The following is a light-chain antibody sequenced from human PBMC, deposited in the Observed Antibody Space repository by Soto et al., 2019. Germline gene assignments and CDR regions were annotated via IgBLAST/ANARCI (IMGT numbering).Light chain of an antibody. CDR3: CSYASSSTWV. CDR2: EVT. J-gene: IGLJ3*02. V-gene: IGLV2-23*02. CDR1: SSDVGSYNL. Sequence: QSALTQPASVSGSPGQSITISCTGTSSDVGSYNLVSWYQQHPVKAPKLLIYEVTKRPSGVSNRFSGSKSGNTASLTISGLQAEDEADYYCCSYASSSTWVFGGGTQLTVL.